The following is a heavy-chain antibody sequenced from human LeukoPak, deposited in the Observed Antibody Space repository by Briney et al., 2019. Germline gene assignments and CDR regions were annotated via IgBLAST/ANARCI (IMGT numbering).Heavy chain of an antibody. V-gene: IGHV3-48*04. CDR3: AKLGGQEVYNYYVGV. CDR1: GFTFSSYS. D-gene: IGHD3-16*01. CDR2: ISSSSSTI. Sequence: RGSLRLSCAASGFTFSSYSMNWVRQAPGKGLEWVSYISSSSSTIYYADSVKGRFTISRDNAKNSLYLQMNSLRAEDTAVYYCAKLGGQEVYNYYVGVWGKGTTVAVSS. J-gene: IGHJ6*03.